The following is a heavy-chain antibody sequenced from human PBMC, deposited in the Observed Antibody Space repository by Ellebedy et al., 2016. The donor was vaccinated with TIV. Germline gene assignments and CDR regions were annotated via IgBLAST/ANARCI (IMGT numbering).Heavy chain of an antibody. V-gene: IGHV4-34*01. Sequence: MPSETLSLTCAVYGGSFSGYYWSWIRQPPGKGLEWIGEINHSGSTNYNPSLKSRVTIPVDTSKNQFSLKLSSVTAADTSVYYCARGLVFGVVITYYYYGIDVWGQGTTVTVSS. CDR1: GGSFSGYY. CDR3: ARGLVFGVVITYYYYGIDV. D-gene: IGHD3-3*01. CDR2: INHSGST. J-gene: IGHJ6*02.